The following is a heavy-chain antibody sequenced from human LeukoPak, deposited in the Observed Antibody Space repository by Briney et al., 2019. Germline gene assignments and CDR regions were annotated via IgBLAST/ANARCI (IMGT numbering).Heavy chain of an antibody. V-gene: IGHV4-59*08. CDR1: GGSIISYY. CDR2: VYYTGST. CDR3: ARHGEISYGSLNYLLFPL. D-gene: IGHD3-10*01. Sequence: SETLSLTCSVSGGSIISYYWSWIRQPPGKGLEWIGYVYYTGSTNYNPSLKSRVTISVDTSKNQFSLKLSSVSAADTAMYYCARHGEISYGSLNYLLFPLWGPAPLVPVSS. J-gene: IGHJ4*02.